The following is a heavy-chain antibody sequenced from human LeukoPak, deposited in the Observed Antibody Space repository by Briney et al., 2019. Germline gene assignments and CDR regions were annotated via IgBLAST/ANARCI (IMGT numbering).Heavy chain of an antibody. J-gene: IGHJ5*02. CDR2: ISRGGIT. Sequence: PGGTLRLSCAASGFTFDSYDMTWVRQAPGKGLEWVSTISRGGITYYADSVKGRFTISRDNSRNTLYLQMNSLRAEDTAVYYCAKNGLYYYERSGHPTWGQGTLVSVSS. V-gene: IGHV3-23*01. D-gene: IGHD3-22*01. CDR3: AKNGLYYYERSGHPT. CDR1: GFTFDSYD.